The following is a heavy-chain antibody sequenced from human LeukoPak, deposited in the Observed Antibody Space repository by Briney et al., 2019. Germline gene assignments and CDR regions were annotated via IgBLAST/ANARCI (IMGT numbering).Heavy chain of an antibody. Sequence: SGPTLVNPTQTLTLTCTFSGLSLSTSGVGVGWIRQPPGKALEWLALIYWDDDKRYSPSLKSRLTITKDTSKNQVVLTMTNMDPVDTATYYCAHAGIGYSYGYFDYWGQGTLVTVSS. CDR2: IYWDDDK. CDR1: GLSLSTSGVG. J-gene: IGHJ4*02. D-gene: IGHD5-18*01. V-gene: IGHV2-5*02. CDR3: AHAGIGYSYGYFDY.